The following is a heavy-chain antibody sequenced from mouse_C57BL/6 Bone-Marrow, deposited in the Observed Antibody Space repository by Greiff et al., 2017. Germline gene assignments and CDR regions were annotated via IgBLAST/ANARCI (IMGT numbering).Heavy chain of an antibody. J-gene: IGHJ1*03. V-gene: IGHV1-78*01. Sequence: VQLVESDAELVKPGASVKISCKASGYTFTDHTIHWMKQRPEQGLEWIGYIYPRDGSTKYNEKFKGKATLTADKSSSTAYMQRNSLTSEDSAVYFCARSRGSYYDGSGWYFDVWGTGTTVTVSS. CDR1: GYTFTDHT. CDR3: ARSRGSYYDGSGWYFDV. CDR2: IYPRDGST. D-gene: IGHD1-1*01.